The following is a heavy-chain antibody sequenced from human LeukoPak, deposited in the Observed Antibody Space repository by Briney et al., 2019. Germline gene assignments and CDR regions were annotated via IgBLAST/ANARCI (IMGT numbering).Heavy chain of an antibody. V-gene: IGHV4-34*01. CDR2: INHSGST. CDR3: AKFSRIRGSRKSYFDY. CDR1: GGSFSGYY. J-gene: IGHJ4*02. D-gene: IGHD6-6*01. Sequence: SETLSLTCAVYGGSFSGYYWSWIRQPPGKGLEWIGEINHSGSTNYNPSLKSRVTISVDTSKNQFSLKLSSVTAADTAVYYCAKFSRIRGSRKSYFDYWGQGTLVTVSS.